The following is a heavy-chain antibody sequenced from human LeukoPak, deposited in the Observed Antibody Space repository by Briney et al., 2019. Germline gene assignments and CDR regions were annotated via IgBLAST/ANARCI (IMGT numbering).Heavy chain of an antibody. Sequence: PSETLSLTCTVSGGSISSYYWSWLRQPPGKGLEWIGYIYYSGSTNYNPSLKSRVTISVDTSKNQFSLKLSSVTAADTAVYYCARGGRDGYNYEDYWGQGTLVTVSS. J-gene: IGHJ4*02. V-gene: IGHV4-59*01. CDR1: GGSISSYY. D-gene: IGHD5-24*01. CDR2: IYYSGST. CDR3: ARGGRDGYNYEDY.